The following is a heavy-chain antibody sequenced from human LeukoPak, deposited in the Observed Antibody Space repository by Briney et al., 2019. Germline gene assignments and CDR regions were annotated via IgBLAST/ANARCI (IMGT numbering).Heavy chain of an antibody. V-gene: IGHV3-7*01. CDR1: GFTLSSYN. J-gene: IGHJ4*02. CDR2: IKEDGSET. D-gene: IGHD5-24*01. CDR3: ARETPRRGETRDGYR. Sequence: GGSLRLSCVASGFTLSSYNMKWVRQVPGKGLECLANIKEDGSETYYADSVKGRFTISRDNPKNLLFLQINSLRVEDTAVYYCARETPRRGETRDGYRWGQGTLVTVSS.